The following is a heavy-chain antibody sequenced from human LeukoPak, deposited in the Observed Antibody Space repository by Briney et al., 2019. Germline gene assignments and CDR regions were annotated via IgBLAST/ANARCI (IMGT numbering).Heavy chain of an antibody. D-gene: IGHD6-25*01. CDR3: ATPGEAASITRCFDY. J-gene: IGHJ4*02. CDR2: ITAGGGST. CDR1: GFTFSSYA. Sequence: PGESLRLSCAASGFTFSSYAMSWVRQAPGKGLEWVSAITAGGGSTYYADSVRGRFTISRDNSKNTLYLQMSSLRAEDTAVYYCATPGEAASITRCFDYWGQGTLVTVSS. V-gene: IGHV3-23*01.